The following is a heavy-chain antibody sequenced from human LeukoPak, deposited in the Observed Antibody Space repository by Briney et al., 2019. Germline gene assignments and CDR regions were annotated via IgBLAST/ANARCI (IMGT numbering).Heavy chain of an antibody. CDR3: AKDTARAYYDSSGYYDY. CDR2: ISYDGSNK. J-gene: IGHJ4*02. CDR1: GFTFSSYG. D-gene: IGHD3-22*01. V-gene: IGHV3-30*18. Sequence: GGSLRLSCAASGFTFSSYGMHWVRQAPGKGLEWAAVISYDGSNKYYADSVKGRFTISRDNSKNTLYLQMNSLRAEDTAVYYCAKDTARAYYDSSGYYDYWGQGTLVTVSS.